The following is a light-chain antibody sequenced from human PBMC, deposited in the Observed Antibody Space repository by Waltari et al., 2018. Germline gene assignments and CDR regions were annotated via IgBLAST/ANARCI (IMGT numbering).Light chain of an antibody. V-gene: IGLV2-8*01. CDR2: EVS. Sequence: QSALTQPPSASGPPGQPVTISCTGPSGAVGGHHFVPWYQQHPGKVPKLMIHEVSKRPSGVPDRFSGSKSGDTASLTVSGLQAEDEADYYCTSYAGSNILVFGGGTKLTVL. CDR1: SGAVGGHHF. J-gene: IGLJ2*01. CDR3: TSYAGSNILV.